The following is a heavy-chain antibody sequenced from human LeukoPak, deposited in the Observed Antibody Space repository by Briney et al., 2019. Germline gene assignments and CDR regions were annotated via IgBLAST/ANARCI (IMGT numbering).Heavy chain of an antibody. V-gene: IGHV4-59*08. D-gene: IGHD3-16*01. Sequence: SETLSLTCTVSGVSISGYYGSWIRQPPGKGLEWIGHIYYSGSTNYNPSLKSRVTISVDTSKNQFSLKMTSVTAADTAVYYCVRHPWRMGSRDYNFDDWGQGTLVTVSS. J-gene: IGHJ4*02. CDR1: GVSISGYY. CDR3: VRHPWRMGSRDYNFDD. CDR2: IYYSGST.